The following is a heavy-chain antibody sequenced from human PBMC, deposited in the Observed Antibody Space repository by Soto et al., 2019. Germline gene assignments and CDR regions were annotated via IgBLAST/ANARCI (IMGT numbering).Heavy chain of an antibody. CDR1: GFTFSDYY. Sequence: GGSLRLSCAASGFTFSDYYMSWIRQAPGKGLEWVSYISSSGSTIYYADSVKGRFTISRDNAKNSLYLQMNSLRAEDTAVYYCARPSDEGGTYYYYYYYMDVWGKGTTVTVSS. V-gene: IGHV3-11*01. D-gene: IGHD1-1*01. CDR2: ISSSGSTI. J-gene: IGHJ6*03. CDR3: ARPSDEGGTYYYYYYYMDV.